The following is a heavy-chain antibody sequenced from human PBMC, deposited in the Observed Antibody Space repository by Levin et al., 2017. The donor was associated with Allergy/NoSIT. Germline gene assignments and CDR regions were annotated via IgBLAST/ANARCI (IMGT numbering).Heavy chain of an antibody. J-gene: IGHJ4*01. Sequence: GESLKISCVASGFSFAPYTMNWVRQAPGKGLQWVSTITSDSNYIYYGDSVKGRFTISRDDAQSSVFLQMDSLRSEDTAIYYCARSDCSSGGCLFSFDFWGRGEMVTVSS. D-gene: IGHD2-21*02. CDR3: ARSDCSSGGCLFSFDF. V-gene: IGHV3-21*06. CDR2: ITSDSNYI. CDR1: GFSFAPYT.